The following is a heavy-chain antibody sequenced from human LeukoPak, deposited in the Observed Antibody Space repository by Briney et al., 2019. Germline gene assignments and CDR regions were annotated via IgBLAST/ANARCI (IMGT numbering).Heavy chain of an antibody. D-gene: IGHD3-3*01. CDR2: INPSGGGT. Sequence: ASVNVSCKASGYTFTSYYIHWVRQAPGQGLEWMGVINPSGGGTTYAQKFQGRVTITADESTSTAYMELSSLRSEDTAVYYCASKSYYDFWSGYEHYYYYGMDVWGQGTTVTVSS. J-gene: IGHJ6*02. CDR1: GYTFTSYY. CDR3: ASKSYYDFWSGYEHYYYYGMDV. V-gene: IGHV1-46*01.